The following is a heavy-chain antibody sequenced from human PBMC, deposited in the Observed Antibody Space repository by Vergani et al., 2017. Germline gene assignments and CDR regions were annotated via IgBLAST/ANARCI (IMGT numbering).Heavy chain of an antibody. V-gene: IGHV4-61*02. CDR2: VYPGGST. J-gene: IGHJ4*02. CDR3: AGGTPFGMFDS. CDR1: GASINSGSYY. D-gene: IGHD3-3*01. Sequence: QVQLQESGPGRVKPSQTLSLTCSVSGASINSGSYYWSWVRQPAGKKLEWIGHVYPGGSTEYTPSPESRVTVSGDSSKNQFSLGLRSLTAADTAVYFCAGGTPFGMFDSWGRGIPVSVSS.